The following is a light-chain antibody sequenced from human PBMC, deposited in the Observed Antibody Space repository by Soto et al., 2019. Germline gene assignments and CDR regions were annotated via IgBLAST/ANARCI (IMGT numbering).Light chain of an antibody. J-gene: IGLJ3*02. CDR2: EVT. CDR1: SSDVGAYKY. Sequence: QSVLTQSPSASGSPGQSVTISCIGTSSDVGAYKYVSWYQQYPGKAPKLMIYEVTKRPSGVPDRFSGSKSGNTASLTVSGLQAEDEADYYCTSYVGNDIWVFGGGTKVTVL. V-gene: IGLV2-8*01. CDR3: TSYVGNDIWV.